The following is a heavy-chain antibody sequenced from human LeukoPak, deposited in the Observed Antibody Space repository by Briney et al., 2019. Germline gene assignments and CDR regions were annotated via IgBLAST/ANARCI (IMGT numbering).Heavy chain of an antibody. CDR3: ALKRGRHAFDI. J-gene: IGHJ3*02. Sequence: PSETLSLTCAVYGGSFSGYYWSWIRQPPGKGLEWIGEINHSGSTNYNPSLKSRVTISVDTSKNQFSLKLSSVTAADTAVYYCALKRGRHAFDIWGQRTMVTLSS. D-gene: IGHD3-10*01. CDR2: INHSGST. V-gene: IGHV4-34*01. CDR1: GGSFSGYY.